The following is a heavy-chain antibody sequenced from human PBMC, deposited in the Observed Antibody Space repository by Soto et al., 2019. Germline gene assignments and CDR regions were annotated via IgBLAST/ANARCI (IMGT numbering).Heavy chain of an antibody. J-gene: IGHJ6*02. CDR3: AKDKAQWLAPYYYGMDV. CDR2: ISWDSGSI. Sequence: EVQLVESGGGLVQPGRSLRLSCAASGFTFDDYAMHWVRQAPGKGLEWVSRISWDSGSIGYADSVKGRFTISRDNDKYSLYLQMNMLRPEDTALYFCAKDKAQWLAPYYYGMDVWGQGTTVTVSS. D-gene: IGHD6-19*01. CDR1: GFTFDDYA. V-gene: IGHV3-9*01.